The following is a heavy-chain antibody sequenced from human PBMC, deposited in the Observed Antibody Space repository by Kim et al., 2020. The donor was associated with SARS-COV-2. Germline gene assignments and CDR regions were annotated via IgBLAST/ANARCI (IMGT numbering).Heavy chain of an antibody. V-gene: IGHV4-39*01. J-gene: IGHJ4*02. CDR2: VYYNGNT. CDR1: GGSISSSSYY. Sequence: SETLSLTCTVSGGSISSSSYYWVWIRQSPGKGLEWIGSVYYNGNTYYNPSLKSRLTISVDTSKNQFSLNVSSVTAADTTVYYCARLIPIGWYFDYWGQGTLVTVSS. D-gene: IGHD6-19*01. CDR3: ARLIPIGWYFDY.